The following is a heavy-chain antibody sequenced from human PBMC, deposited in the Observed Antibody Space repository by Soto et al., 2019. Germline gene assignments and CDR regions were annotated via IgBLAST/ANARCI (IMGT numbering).Heavy chain of an antibody. CDR3: ARDKRLPAAMPSYFDY. CDR1: GGSFSGYY. J-gene: IGHJ4*02. V-gene: IGHV4-34*01. Sequence: QVQLQQWGAGLLKPSETLSLTCAVYGGSFSGYYWSWIRQPPGKGLEWIGEINHSGSTNYNPSLKRRVTISVATSKNQFSLKLSSVTAADTAVYYCARDKRLPAAMPSYFDYWGQGTLVTVSS. D-gene: IGHD2-2*01. CDR2: INHSGST.